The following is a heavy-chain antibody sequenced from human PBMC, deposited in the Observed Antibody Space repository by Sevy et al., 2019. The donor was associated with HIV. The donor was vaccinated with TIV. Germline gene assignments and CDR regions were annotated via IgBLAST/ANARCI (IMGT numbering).Heavy chain of an antibody. Sequence: ASVKVSCKASGYSFSNYEIFWVRQATGQGLECMGWVNPNSCKTGYSQRFQDRVTIISDTSTNTAYMDMSSLRSDDTAIYYCARGRGYDDTWGSYVETYAFDTWGPGTMVTVSS. CDR2: VNPNSCKT. V-gene: IGHV1-8*02. J-gene: IGHJ3*02. D-gene: IGHD3-16*01. CDR1: GYSFSNYE. CDR3: ARGRGYDDTWGSYVETYAFDT.